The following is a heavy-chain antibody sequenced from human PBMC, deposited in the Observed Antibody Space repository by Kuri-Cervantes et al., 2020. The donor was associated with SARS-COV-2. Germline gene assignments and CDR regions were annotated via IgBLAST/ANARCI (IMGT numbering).Heavy chain of an antibody. Sequence: GGSLRLSCVASGFTFSDYYMSWIRQAPGKGLEWVSYISRSGSTIYYADSVKGQFTTSRDNAKHSLYLQMNSLRAEDTAVYYCARPGMVRGVDYWGQGTLVTVSS. CDR1: GFTFSDYY. D-gene: IGHD4-23*01. CDR2: ISRSGSTI. J-gene: IGHJ4*02. CDR3: ARPGMVRGVDY. V-gene: IGHV3-11*01.